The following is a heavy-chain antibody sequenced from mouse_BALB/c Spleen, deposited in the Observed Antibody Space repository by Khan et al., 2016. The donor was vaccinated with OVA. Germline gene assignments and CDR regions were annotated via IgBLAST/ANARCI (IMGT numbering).Heavy chain of an antibody. CDR1: GFTFSTYG. CDR3: ARLAYYYDSEGFAY. CDR2: VSTGGSYT. D-gene: IGHD1-1*01. Sequence: EVELVESGGDLVKPGGSLKLSCAASGFTFSTYGMSWVRQTPDNRLEWVATVSTGGSYTYYPDSVKGRFTISRDNAKNTLYLQMSSLKSEDSAMFYGARLAYYYDSEGFAYWGQGTLVTVSA. V-gene: IGHV5-6*01. J-gene: IGHJ3*01.